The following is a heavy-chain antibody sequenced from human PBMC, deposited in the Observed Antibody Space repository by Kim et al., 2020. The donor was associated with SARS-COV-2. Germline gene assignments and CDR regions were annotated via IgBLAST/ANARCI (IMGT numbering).Heavy chain of an antibody. CDR1: GFTFSSYG. CDR3: AKDHPVSGDFGY. D-gene: IGHD7-27*01. CDR2: ISYDGSNK. V-gene: IGHV3-30*18. J-gene: IGHJ4*02. Sequence: GGSLRLSCAVFGFTFSSYGMHWVRQAPGKGLEWVAAISYDGSNKYYAESVKGRFTISRDNSKNTLYLQMNSLRAEDTAVYYCAKDHPVSGDFGYWGQGTLVTVSS.